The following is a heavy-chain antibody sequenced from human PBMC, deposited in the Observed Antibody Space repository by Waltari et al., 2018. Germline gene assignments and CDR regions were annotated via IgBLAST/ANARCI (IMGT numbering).Heavy chain of an antibody. Sequence: EVQLVESGGGLVQPGRSLGLSCAASGFTFDDYAMHWVRQAPGKGLEWVSGISWNSGSIGYADSVKGRFTISRDNAKNSLYLQMNSLRAEDTALYYCAKRAYDSSGPLDYWGQGTLVTVSS. CDR1: GFTFDDYA. V-gene: IGHV3-9*01. D-gene: IGHD3-22*01. CDR2: ISWNSGSI. J-gene: IGHJ4*02. CDR3: AKRAYDSSGPLDY.